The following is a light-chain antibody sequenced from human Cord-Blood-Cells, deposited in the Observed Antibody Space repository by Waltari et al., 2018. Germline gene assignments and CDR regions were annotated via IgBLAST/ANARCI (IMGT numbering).Light chain of an antibody. V-gene: IGLV2-11*01. CDR3: CSYAGSYKV. CDR1: SSDVGGYHY. J-gene: IGLJ1*01. CDR2: DVS. Sequence: QSALTQPRSVSGSPGQSVTISCTGTSSDVGGYHYVSWYHQHPGKAPKLMIYDVSKRPSGVPDLFSGSTSGNTASRTISGLQAEDEADYYCCSYAGSYKVFGTGTKVTVL.